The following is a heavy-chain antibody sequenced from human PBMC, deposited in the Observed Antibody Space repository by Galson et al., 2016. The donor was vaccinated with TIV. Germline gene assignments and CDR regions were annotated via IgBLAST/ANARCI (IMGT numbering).Heavy chain of an antibody. CDR2: VSHSGST. CDR3: AREIRSTHPRYYGMDV. V-gene: IGHV4-4*02. Sequence: TLSLPCAVSGGSISSNNWWSWVRQAPGRGLEWIGEVSHSGSTNSNPSLKSRVLISIDKSKNHFSLKLSSVTAADTAVYYCAREIRSTHPRYYGMDVWGQGTTVTISS. CDR1: GGSISSNNW. D-gene: IGHD2-2*01. J-gene: IGHJ6*02.